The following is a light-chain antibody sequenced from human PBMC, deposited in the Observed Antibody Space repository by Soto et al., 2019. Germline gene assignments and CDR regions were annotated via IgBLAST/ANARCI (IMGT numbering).Light chain of an antibody. J-gene: IGKJ1*01. CDR2: AAS. CDR3: RQSYSTTRT. CDR1: QSISSY. V-gene: IGKV1-39*01. Sequence: DTQMTQSPSSLCASVADRGTITCRASQSISSYLNWYQQKXGKTPKXXIYAASSLHSGVPSRVSGRGSCTDCTLPISSLQPADFETDYCRQSYSTTRTFGQGTQVDIK.